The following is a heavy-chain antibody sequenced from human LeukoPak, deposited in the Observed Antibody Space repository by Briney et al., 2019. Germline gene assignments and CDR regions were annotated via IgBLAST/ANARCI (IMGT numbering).Heavy chain of an antibody. CDR2: INPNSGGT. D-gene: IGHD3-16*02. CDR3: ASAGITFGGVIALDY. Sequence: ASVKVSCKPSGYTFTGYYIQWVRQAPGQGLEWMGWINPNSGGTNYAQKFQGRVTMTRDTSISTAYMELSRLRSDDTAVYYCASAGITFGGVIALDYWGQGTLVTVSS. J-gene: IGHJ4*02. V-gene: IGHV1-2*02. CDR1: GYTFTGYY.